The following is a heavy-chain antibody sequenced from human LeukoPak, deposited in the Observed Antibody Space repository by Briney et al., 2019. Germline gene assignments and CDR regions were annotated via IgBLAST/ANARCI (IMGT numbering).Heavy chain of an antibody. CDR1: GYTFNDYS. D-gene: IGHD5-12*01. J-gene: IGHJ4*02. V-gene: IGHV1-46*02. CDR3: ARGGFDREGSFDY. Sequence: ASVKVSCKASGYTFNDYSMHWVRQAPGQGLEWMGIINPRSGSTSYAHNFQGRVTMTKDTSTSTVYMGLSSLRSEDTAVYYCARGGFDREGSFDYWGQGILVTVSS. CDR2: INPRSGST.